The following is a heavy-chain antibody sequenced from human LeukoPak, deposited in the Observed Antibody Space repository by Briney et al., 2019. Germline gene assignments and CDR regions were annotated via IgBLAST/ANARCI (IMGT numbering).Heavy chain of an antibody. V-gene: IGHV3-23*01. CDR1: GFTFSSYD. J-gene: IGHJ2*01. Sequence: GGSLRLSCGASGFTFSSYDMTWVRQAPGKGLEWVSGIYGRGGTTYYADSVKGRFIVSRDNSKNSLSLQINSLRAEDTAVYYCARVVGRNWYLDLWGRGTHVTVSS. CDR3: ARVVGRNWYLDL. CDR2: IYGRGGTT. D-gene: IGHD1-14*01.